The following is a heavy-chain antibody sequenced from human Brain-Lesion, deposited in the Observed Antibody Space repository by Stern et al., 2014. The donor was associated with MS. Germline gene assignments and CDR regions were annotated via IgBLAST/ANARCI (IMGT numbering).Heavy chain of an antibody. D-gene: IGHD1-26*01. CDR1: GYTLTELS. CDR2: FDPEDGET. V-gene: IGHV1-24*01. CDR3: ATLSPGAGGNYYRHFDY. J-gene: IGHJ4*02. Sequence: QVQLVQSGAEVKKPGASVKVSCKVSGYTLTELSMHWVRQAPRKGLEWMGGFDPEDGETIYAQKFQGRVTMTEDASTDTAYMELSSLRSEDTAVYYCATLSPGAGGNYYRHFDYWGQGTLVTVSS.